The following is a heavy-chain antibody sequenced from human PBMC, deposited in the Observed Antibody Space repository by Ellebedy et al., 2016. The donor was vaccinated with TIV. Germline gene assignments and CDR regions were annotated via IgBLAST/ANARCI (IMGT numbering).Heavy chain of an antibody. V-gene: IGHV4-59*01. CDR2: IYYSRST. D-gene: IGHD3-10*01. J-gene: IGHJ6*02. Sequence: MPSETLSLTCTVSGGSISSYYWSWIRQPPGKGLEWIWYIYYSRSTNYNHSLKRRVTISVDTSKNQFYLKLSSVTAAYTAAYYCARSRKYYGSGDEETMDVWGQGTTVTVSS. CDR3: ARSRKYYGSGDEETMDV. CDR1: GGSISSYY.